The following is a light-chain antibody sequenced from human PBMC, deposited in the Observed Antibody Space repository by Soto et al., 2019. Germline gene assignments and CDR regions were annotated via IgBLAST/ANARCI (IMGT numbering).Light chain of an antibody. CDR3: QQRSNWPRPLT. V-gene: IGKV3-11*01. J-gene: IGKJ4*01. CDR2: DAS. CDR1: QSVSSY. Sequence: EIVFTQSPATLSLSPGERATLSCRASQSVSSYLAWYQQKPGQAPRLLIYDASNRATGIPARFSGSGSGTDFTLTISSLEPEDFAVYYCQQRSNWPRPLTFGGGTKVDIK.